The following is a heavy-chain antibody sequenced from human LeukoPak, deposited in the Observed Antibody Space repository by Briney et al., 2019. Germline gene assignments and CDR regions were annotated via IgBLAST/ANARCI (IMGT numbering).Heavy chain of an antibody. V-gene: IGHV4-39*01. CDR1: GGSMKTPSHY. CDR2: MFYSWST. J-gene: IGHJ3*01. CDR3: ARRNTEVPDTMPLNAFDV. Sequence: PSETLTVTCSVSGGSMKTPSHYWDWIRQSPGKGLEWIGSMFYSWSTYFNPSLRRRVTISGDTSTNQISLRLTSVTAADTAVYYCARRNTEVPDTMPLNAFDVWGQGTMVIVSS. D-gene: IGHD2-2*01.